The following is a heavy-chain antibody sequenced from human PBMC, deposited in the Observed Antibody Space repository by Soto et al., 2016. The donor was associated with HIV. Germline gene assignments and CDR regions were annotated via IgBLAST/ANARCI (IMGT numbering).Heavy chain of an antibody. D-gene: IGHD1-1*01. CDR3: AKAGWNDILASFDM. V-gene: IGHV3-30*18. J-gene: IGHJ3*02. CDR2: IWYDGSNK. CDR1: GVIFSSYG. Sequence: VQLVESGGGVVQPGRSLRLSCAASGVIFSSYGMHWVRQAPGKGLEWVAVIWYDGSNKYYADSVKGRFTISRDNSKNTLYLQMNSLRAEDTAMYYCAKAGWNDILASFDMWGQGTMVTSLQ.